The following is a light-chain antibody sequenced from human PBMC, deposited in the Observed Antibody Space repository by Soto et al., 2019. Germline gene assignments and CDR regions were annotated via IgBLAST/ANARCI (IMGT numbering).Light chain of an antibody. V-gene: IGKV3-20*01. CDR2: GTS. CDR1: QSVDSNY. J-gene: IGKJ2*01. Sequence: ENVLTQSPGTLSLSPGERATLSCRASQSVDSNYLAWYQQKPGQAPRLLIYGTSSRATGIPDRFSGSGSGTDFTLTIDRLEPEDFAVYYCRQYGSSLYTFGQGTKLEIK. CDR3: RQYGSSLYT.